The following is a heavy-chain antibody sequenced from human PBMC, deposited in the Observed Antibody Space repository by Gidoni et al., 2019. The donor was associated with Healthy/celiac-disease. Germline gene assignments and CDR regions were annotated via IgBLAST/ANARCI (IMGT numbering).Heavy chain of an antibody. D-gene: IGHD6-13*01. CDR2: VNHSGST. Sequence: QVQLHQWGAGLFKPSETLSLTCAASGGSFSGYYWSWIRQPPGKGLEWIGEVNHSGSTNYNPSLKSRVTISVDTSKNQFSLKLSSVTAADTAVYYCARGFRGSRGLVYYWGQGTLVTVSS. J-gene: IGHJ4*02. CDR1: GGSFSGYY. V-gene: IGHV4-34*01. CDR3: ARGFRGSRGLVYY.